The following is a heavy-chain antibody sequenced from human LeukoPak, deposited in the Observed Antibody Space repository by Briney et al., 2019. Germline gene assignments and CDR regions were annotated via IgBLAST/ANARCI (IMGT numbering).Heavy chain of an antibody. CDR3: ARQLTSYFDL. CDR2: IYHSGST. V-gene: IGHV4-39*01. J-gene: IGHJ2*01. CDR1: GGSISSSSYY. Sequence: KPSETLSLTCTVSGGSISSSSYYWGWIRQPPGKGLEWIGSIYHSGSTYYNPSLKSRVTISVDTSKNHFSLKLSSVTAADTALYYCARQLTSYFDLWGRGTLVTVSS.